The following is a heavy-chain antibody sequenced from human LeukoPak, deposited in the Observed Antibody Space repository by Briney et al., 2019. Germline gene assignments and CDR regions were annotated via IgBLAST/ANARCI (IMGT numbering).Heavy chain of an antibody. CDR2: ISGSGEST. Sequence: GGYLRLSCAASGFTFSSYAMTWVRQAPGKGLEWVSEISGSGESTYYGDSVKGRFTISRDNSKNTLYLQMNSLRAGDTAIYYCAREHWDFDYWGQGTLVTVSS. D-gene: IGHD7-27*01. CDR3: AREHWDFDY. V-gene: IGHV3-23*01. CDR1: GFTFSSYA. J-gene: IGHJ4*02.